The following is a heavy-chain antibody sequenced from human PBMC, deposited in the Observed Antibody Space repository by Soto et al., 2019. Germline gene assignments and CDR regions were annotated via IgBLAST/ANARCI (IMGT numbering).Heavy chain of an antibody. V-gene: IGHV4-34*01. Sequence: QVQLQQWGAGLLKPSETLSLTCAVYGGSFRGYYWTWIRQPPGKGLEWIGEINHSGTINFNPSLQSRLTISLDTGKKHFSLKLSSVTDADTAAYYCARADRTLVTSYSLDVWGQGTTVTVSS. CDR3: ARADRTLVTSYSLDV. CDR2: INHSGTI. D-gene: IGHD2-21*02. CDR1: GGSFRGYY. J-gene: IGHJ6*02.